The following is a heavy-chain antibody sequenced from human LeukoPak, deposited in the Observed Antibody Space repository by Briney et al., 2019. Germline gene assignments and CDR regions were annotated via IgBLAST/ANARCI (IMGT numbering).Heavy chain of an antibody. CDR1: DASIRGSTYY. D-gene: IGHD3-9*01. V-gene: IGHV4-39*07. CDR3: ARSYDILTGSNRWSWFDP. J-gene: IGHJ5*02. Sequence: SETLSLTCNVSDASIRGSTYYWGWIRQPPGEGLEWIGNISPTGSTSYNPSLKSRVTISVDTSKNQFSLKLSSVTAADTAVYYCARSYDILTGSNRWSWFDPWGQGTLVTVSS. CDR2: ISPTGST.